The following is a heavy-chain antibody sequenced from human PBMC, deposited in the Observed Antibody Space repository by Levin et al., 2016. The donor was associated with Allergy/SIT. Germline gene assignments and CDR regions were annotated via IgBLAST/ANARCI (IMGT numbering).Heavy chain of an antibody. Sequence: WIRQPPGKGLEWVSYISSSSSYINYADSVKGRFTISRDNAKNSLYLQMNSLRAEDTAVYYCARYCSSTSCPLLDYWGQGTLVTVSS. D-gene: IGHD2-2*01. V-gene: IGHV3-11*03. CDR3: ARYCSSTSCPLLDY. J-gene: IGHJ4*02. CDR2: ISSSSSYI.